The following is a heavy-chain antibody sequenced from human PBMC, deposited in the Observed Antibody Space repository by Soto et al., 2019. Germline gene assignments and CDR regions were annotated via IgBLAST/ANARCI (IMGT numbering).Heavy chain of an antibody. CDR2: INPNSGGT. V-gene: IGHV1-2*02. CDR3: APESGGDGGGSYGGGFDY. J-gene: IGHJ4*02. CDR1: GYTFTGYY. D-gene: IGHD1-26*01. Sequence: QVQLVQSGAEVKKPGASVKVSCKASGYTFTGYYMHWVRQAPGQGLEWMGWINPNSGGTNYAQKFQGRVTMTRETSISTAYMELSRLRSDDTAVYYCAPESGGDGGGSYGGGFDYWGQGTLVTVSS.